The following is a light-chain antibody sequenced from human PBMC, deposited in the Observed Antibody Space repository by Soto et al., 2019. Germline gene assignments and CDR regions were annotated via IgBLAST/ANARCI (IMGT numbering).Light chain of an antibody. CDR1: QSVLLSSANKNY. V-gene: IGKV4-1*01. CDR2: KAS. Sequence: DIVMTQSPDSLAVSLGERATINCKPSQSVLLSSANKNYLAWYQQKPGKAPKLLIYKASSLESGVPSRFSGSGSGTEFTLTISSLQPDDFATYYCQQYYSYWTFGQGTKVDTK. J-gene: IGKJ1*01. CDR3: QQYYSYWT.